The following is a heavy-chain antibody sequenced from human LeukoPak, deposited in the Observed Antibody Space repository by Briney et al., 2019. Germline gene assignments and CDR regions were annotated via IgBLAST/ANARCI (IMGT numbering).Heavy chain of an antibody. CDR3: ARGVRYFDWSPFDY. D-gene: IGHD3-9*01. J-gene: IGHJ4*02. CDR2: INHSGST. Sequence: SETLSLTCAVYGGSFSGYYWSWIRQPPGKGLEWIGEINHSGSTNYNPSLKSRVTISVDTSKSQFSLKLSSVTAADTAVYYCARGVRYFDWSPFDYWGQGTLVTVSS. CDR1: GGSFSGYY. V-gene: IGHV4-34*01.